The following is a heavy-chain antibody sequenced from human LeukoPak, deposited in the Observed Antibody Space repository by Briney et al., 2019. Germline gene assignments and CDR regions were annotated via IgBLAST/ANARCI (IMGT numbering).Heavy chain of an antibody. V-gene: IGHV4-59*08. Sequence: PSETLSLTCTVSGGSISSYYWSWIRQPPGKGLEWIGYIYYSGSTNYNPSLKSRVTISVDTSKNQFSLKLSSVTAADTAVYYCANIIGWDDAFDIWGQGTMVTVSS. CDR2: IYYSGST. CDR1: GGSISSYY. CDR3: ANIIGWDDAFDI. J-gene: IGHJ3*02. D-gene: IGHD2/OR15-2a*01.